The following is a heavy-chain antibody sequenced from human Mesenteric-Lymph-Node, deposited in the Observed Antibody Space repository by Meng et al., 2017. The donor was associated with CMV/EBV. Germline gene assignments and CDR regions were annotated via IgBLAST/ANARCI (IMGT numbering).Heavy chain of an antibody. V-gene: IGHV3-23*01. CDR1: GFTFSSYS. CDR3: AKTPKRGFSYGNYFDL. J-gene: IGHJ4*02. Sequence: GESLKISCAASGFTFSSYSMNWVRQAPGKGLEWVSTLAFSSGNTYYADSVKGRFTISSDTSKNTLYMQVTNLRAEDTAIYYCAKTPKRGFSYGNYFDLWGRGTLVTVSS. CDR2: LAFSSGNT. D-gene: IGHD5-18*01.